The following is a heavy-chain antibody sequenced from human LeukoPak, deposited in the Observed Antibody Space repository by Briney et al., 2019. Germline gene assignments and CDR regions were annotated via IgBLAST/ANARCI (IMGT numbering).Heavy chain of an antibody. CDR1: GFTFSSYS. V-gene: IGHV3-48*04. CDR2: ITGSSSTI. D-gene: IGHD6-19*01. Sequence: GGSLRLSCAASGFTFSSYSMNWVRQAPGKGLEWLSYITGSSSTIYYADSVKGRFTISRDNAKNSLYLQMNSLRAEDTAVYYCASSSGHLDYWGQGTLVTVSS. J-gene: IGHJ4*02. CDR3: ASSSGHLDY.